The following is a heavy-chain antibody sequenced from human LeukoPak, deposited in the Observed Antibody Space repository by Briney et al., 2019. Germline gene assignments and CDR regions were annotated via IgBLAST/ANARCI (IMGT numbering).Heavy chain of an antibody. V-gene: IGHV4-34*01. CDR1: GGSFSGYY. D-gene: IGHD5-24*01. CDR3: ARGRDPY. CDR2: INHSGST. Sequence: SETLSLTWAVYGGSFSGYYWTWIRQPPGRGLEWIGEINHSGSTNYNPSLKSRVTISVDTSKSQFSLKLNSVTAADTAMYYCARGRDPYWGQGTLVTVSS. J-gene: IGHJ4*02.